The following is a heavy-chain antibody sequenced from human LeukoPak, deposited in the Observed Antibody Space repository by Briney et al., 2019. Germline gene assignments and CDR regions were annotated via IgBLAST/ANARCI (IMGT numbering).Heavy chain of an antibody. CDR2: MNPNSGNT. CDR3: ARGRNVWINWFDP. J-gene: IGHJ5*02. Sequence: ASVKVSCKASGYTFTSYDINWVRQATGQGLEWMGWMNPNSGNTGYAQKFQGRVTITRNTSISTAYMELSSLRSEDTAVYYCARGRNVWINWFDPWGQGTLVTVSS. D-gene: IGHD1-1*01. CDR1: GYTFTSYD. V-gene: IGHV1-8*03.